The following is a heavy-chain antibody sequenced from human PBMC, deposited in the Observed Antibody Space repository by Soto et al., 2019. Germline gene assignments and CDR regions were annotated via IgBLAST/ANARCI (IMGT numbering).Heavy chain of an antibody. CDR1: GFTFTSSA. V-gene: IGHV1-58*01. J-gene: IGHJ6*02. CDR3: AVPGGSYYYYGMDV. D-gene: IGHD1-26*01. CDR2: IVVGSGNT. Sequence: QMQLVQSGPEVKKPGTSVKVSCKASGFTFTSSAVQWVRQARGQRLEWIGWIVVGSGNTNYAQKFQERVTITRDMSTSPAYMELSSLRSEDTAVYYCAVPGGSYYYYGMDVWGQGTTVTVSS.